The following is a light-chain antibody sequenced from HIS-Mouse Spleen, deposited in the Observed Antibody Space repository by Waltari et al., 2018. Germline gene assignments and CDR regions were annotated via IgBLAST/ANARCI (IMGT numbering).Light chain of an antibody. CDR2: EDR. CDR1: VLPKKY. CDR3: YSTDSSGNHRV. V-gene: IGLV3-10*01. J-gene: IGLJ2*01. Sequence: YELTQPPSVSLSPGQTARITIAGDVLPKKYADGYQQKSGQAPVLIIYEDRKRPSGIRERFSGSSSGTMATLTISGAQVEDEADYYCYSTDSSGNHRVFGGGTKLTVL.